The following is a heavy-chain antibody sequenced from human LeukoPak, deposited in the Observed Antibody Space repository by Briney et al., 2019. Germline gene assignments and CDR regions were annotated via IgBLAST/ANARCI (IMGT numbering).Heavy chain of an antibody. D-gene: IGHD3-22*01. Sequence: SETLSLTCTVSGGSISGYYWNWVRQPPGKGLEWIGYIYYSGSTNYNPSLKSRVTISVDTSKNQFSVKLSSVTAADTAVYYCARFFYDSSGYYYFDYWGQGTLVTVSS. CDR3: ARFFYDSSGYYYFDY. CDR1: GGSISGYY. J-gene: IGHJ4*02. V-gene: IGHV4-59*01. CDR2: IYYSGST.